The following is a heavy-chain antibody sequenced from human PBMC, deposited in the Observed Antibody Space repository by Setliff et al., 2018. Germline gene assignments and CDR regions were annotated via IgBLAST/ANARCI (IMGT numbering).Heavy chain of an antibody. Sequence: SETLSLTCTVSGGSVNSHYWSWIRQPPGKGLEWIGFIFYSGDTKSNPSLKSRVAMSVDTSKNQFSLRLTSVTAADTAVYYCARDRTFYGSGTYTRWFDYWGQGTLVTVSS. V-gene: IGHV4-59*02. CDR2: IFYSGDT. J-gene: IGHJ4*02. CDR1: GGSVNSHY. CDR3: ARDRTFYGSGTYTRWFDY. D-gene: IGHD3-10*01.